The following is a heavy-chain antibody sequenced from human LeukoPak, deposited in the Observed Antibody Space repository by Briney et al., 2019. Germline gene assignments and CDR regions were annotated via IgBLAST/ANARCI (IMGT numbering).Heavy chain of an antibody. CDR1: GFTFSIYG. CDR3: AKDTYDSSGYYYQYFDY. Sequence: GGSLRLSCAASGFTFSIYGMHWVRQAPGKGLEWVSFIRYVVSNKYYADSVKGRFTISRDNSKNTLYLQMNSLRAEDAAVYYCAKDTYDSSGYYYQYFDYWGQGTLVTVSS. CDR2: IRYVVSNK. V-gene: IGHV3-30*02. J-gene: IGHJ4*02. D-gene: IGHD3-22*01.